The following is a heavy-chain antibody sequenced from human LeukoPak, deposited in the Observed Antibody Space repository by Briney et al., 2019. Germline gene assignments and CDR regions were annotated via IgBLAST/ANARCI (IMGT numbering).Heavy chain of an antibody. J-gene: IGHJ3*02. CDR2: ISSSSSTI. CDR3: ARLRFLEWLPPVAFDI. CDR1: GFTFSSYS. Sequence: PGGSLRLSCAASGFTFSSYSMNWVRQAPGKGLEWVSYISSSSSTIYYADSVKGRFTISRDNAKNSLYLQMNSLRAEDTAVYYCARLRFLEWLPPVAFDIWGQGTMVTVSS. D-gene: IGHD3-3*01. V-gene: IGHV3-48*01.